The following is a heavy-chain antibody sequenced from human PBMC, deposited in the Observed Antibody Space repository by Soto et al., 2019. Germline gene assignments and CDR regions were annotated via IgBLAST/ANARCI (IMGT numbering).Heavy chain of an antibody. CDR2: ISYDGSNK. Sequence: GGSLRLSCAASGFTFSSCAMHWVRQAPGKGLEWVAVISYDGSNKYYADSVKGRFTISRDNSKNTLYLQMNSLRAEDTAVYYCTRERDVYWGQGTLVTGSS. CDR1: GFTFSSCA. J-gene: IGHJ4*02. V-gene: IGHV3-30-3*01. CDR3: TRERDVY.